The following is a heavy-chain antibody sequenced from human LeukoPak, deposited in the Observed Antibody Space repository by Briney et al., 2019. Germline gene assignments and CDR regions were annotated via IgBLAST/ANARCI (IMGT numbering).Heavy chain of an antibody. V-gene: IGHV4-38-2*02. Sequence: PSETLSLTCTVSGYSISSGYYWGWIRQPPGKGLEWIGSIYHSGSTYYNPSLKSRVTISVDTSKNQFSLKLSSVTAADTAVYYCARAQLYWFDPWGQGTLVTVSS. CDR1: GYSISSGYY. J-gene: IGHJ5*02. CDR2: IYHSGST. CDR3: ARAQLYWFDP. D-gene: IGHD6-13*01.